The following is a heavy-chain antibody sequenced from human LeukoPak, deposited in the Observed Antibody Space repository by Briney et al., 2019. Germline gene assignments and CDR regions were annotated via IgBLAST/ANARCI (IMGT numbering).Heavy chain of an antibody. J-gene: IGHJ4*02. Sequence: PGGSLRLSCAASGFTFDDYDISWVRQAPGKGLEWVSVINWNGGSTGYADSVKGRFTISRDNANNSLYLQMNSLRAEDTAFYYCARNWGVASRYFDYWGQGTLVTVSS. V-gene: IGHV3-20*04. CDR3: ARNWGVASRYFDY. CDR2: INWNGGST. D-gene: IGHD3-10*01. CDR1: GFTFDDYD.